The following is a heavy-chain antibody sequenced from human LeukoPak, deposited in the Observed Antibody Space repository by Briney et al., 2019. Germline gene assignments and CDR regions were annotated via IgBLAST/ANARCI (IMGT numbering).Heavy chain of an antibody. Sequence: ASVKVSCKASGYTFTGYYMHWVRQAPGQGLEWMGWINPNSGGTNYAQKFQGRVTMTRDTSISTAYMELSRLRSDDTAVYYCARSRIAVAGTQYAFDIWGQGAMVTVSS. CDR1: GYTFTGYY. V-gene: IGHV1-2*02. CDR2: INPNSGGT. CDR3: ARSRIAVAGTQYAFDI. D-gene: IGHD6-19*01. J-gene: IGHJ3*02.